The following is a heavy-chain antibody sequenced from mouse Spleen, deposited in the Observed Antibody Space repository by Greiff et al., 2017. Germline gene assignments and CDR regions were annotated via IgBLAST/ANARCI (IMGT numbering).Heavy chain of an antibody. V-gene: IGHV5-4*01. CDR1: GFTFSSYA. D-gene: IGHD4-1*01. CDR3: ARMWDRYWYFDV. Sequence: DVHLVESGGGLVKPGGSLKLSCAASGFTFSSYAMSWVRQTPEKRLEWVATISDGGSYTYYPDNVKGRFTISRDNAKNNLYLQMSHLKSEDTAMYYCARMWDRYWYFDVWGTGTTVTVSS. J-gene: IGHJ1*03. CDR2: ISDGGSYT.